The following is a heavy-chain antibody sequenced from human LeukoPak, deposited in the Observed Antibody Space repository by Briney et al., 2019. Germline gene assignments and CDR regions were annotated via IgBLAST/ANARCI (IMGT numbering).Heavy chain of an antibody. CDR2: INSNGGSI. D-gene: IGHD3-22*01. V-gene: IGHV3-64*02. J-gene: IGHJ4*02. CDR1: GFTFSFYA. Sequence: GGSLRLSFAASGFTFSFYALDWVRQAPGKGLEYVSGINSNGGSIYYADSVKGRFTISRDNSKNMLYLQMGSLRAEDMAVYYCAREVKYDSSGYPVYHFDSWGQGTLVTVSS. CDR3: AREVKYDSSGYPVYHFDS.